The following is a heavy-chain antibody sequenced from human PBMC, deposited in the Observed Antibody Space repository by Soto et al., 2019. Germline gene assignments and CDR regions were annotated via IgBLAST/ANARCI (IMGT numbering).Heavy chain of an antibody. CDR2: MYYSGST. CDR1: GGSINSYY. D-gene: IGHD6-19*01. V-gene: IGHV4-59*01. J-gene: IGHJ4*02. Sequence: SETLSLACTVSGGSINSYYWSWIRQPPGRGLEWIGYMYYSGSTNYNPSLKSRVTISVDTSKNQFSLKLSSVTAADTAVYYCASTKKWLAFDYWGQGALVTVSS. CDR3: ASTKKWLAFDY.